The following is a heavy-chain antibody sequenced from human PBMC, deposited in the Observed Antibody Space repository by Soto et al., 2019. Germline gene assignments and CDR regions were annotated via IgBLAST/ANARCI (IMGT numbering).Heavy chain of an antibody. V-gene: IGHV3-9*01. CDR2: ISWNSGSI. Sequence: EVQLVESGGGLVQPGRSLRLSCAASGFTFDDYAMHWVRQAPGKGLEWVSGISWNSGSIGYADSVKGRFTISRDNAKNSLYLQMNSLRAEDTALYYCAASYYDFWSGYYTSYYYYGMDVWGQGTTVTVSS. CDR3: AASYYDFWSGYYTSYYYYGMDV. D-gene: IGHD3-3*01. CDR1: GFTFDDYA. J-gene: IGHJ6*02.